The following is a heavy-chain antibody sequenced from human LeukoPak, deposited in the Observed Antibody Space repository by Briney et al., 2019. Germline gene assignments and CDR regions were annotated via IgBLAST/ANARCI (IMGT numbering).Heavy chain of an antibody. J-gene: IGHJ4*02. CDR3: ARAGDGYEHRFDY. Sequence: PSETLSLTCTVSGGSISSGGSYWSWIRQHPGKGLEWIGYIYYSGSTYYNPSLKSRVTISVDTSKNQFSLKLSSVTAADTAVYYCARAGDGYEHRFDYWGQGTLVTVSS. D-gene: IGHD5-24*01. CDR1: GGSISSGGSY. CDR2: IYYSGST. V-gene: IGHV4-31*03.